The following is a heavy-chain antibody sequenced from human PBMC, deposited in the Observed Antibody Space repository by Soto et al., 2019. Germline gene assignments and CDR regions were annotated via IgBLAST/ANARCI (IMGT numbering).Heavy chain of an antibody. CDR1: GYTFTSYD. J-gene: IGHJ6*02. CDR2: MNPNSGNI. Sequence: QVQLVQSGAEVKKPGASVKVSCKASGYTFTSYDINWVRQATGQGLEWMGWMNPNSGNIGYAQKFQGRVTMTRNTSISTAYMELSRLRSEDTAVYYCARERAVVISTMGREEYYNSGMDVWGQGTTVTVAS. CDR3: ARERAVVISTMGREEYYNSGMDV. D-gene: IGHD3-22*01. V-gene: IGHV1-8*01.